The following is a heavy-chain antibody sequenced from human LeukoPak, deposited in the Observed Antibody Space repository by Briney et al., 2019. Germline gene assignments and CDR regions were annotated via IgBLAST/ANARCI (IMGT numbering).Heavy chain of an antibody. J-gene: IGHJ3*02. V-gene: IGHV4-34*01. CDR2: INHSGST. CDR1: GGSFSGYY. Sequence: PSETLSLTCAVYGGSFSGYYWSWIRQPPGKGLEWIGEINHSGSTNYNPSLKSRVTISVDTSKNQFSLKLSSVTAADTAVYYCARHYRVLLGYCSSTSCPAFDIWGQGTMVTVSS. D-gene: IGHD2-2*01. CDR3: ARHYRVLLGYCSSTSCPAFDI.